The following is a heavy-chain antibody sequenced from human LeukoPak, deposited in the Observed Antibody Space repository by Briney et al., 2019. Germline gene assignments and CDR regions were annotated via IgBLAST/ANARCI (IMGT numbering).Heavy chain of an antibody. Sequence: QAGGSLRLSCAASGFTFSSYAMSWVRQAPGKGLEWVSAISGSGGSSYYADSVKGRFTISRDNSKNTLYLQMNSLRAEDTAVYYCARDRRPKKGGYMDVWGKGTTVTVS. V-gene: IGHV3-23*01. CDR1: GFTFSSYA. D-gene: IGHD3-16*01. CDR3: ARDRRPKKGGYMDV. J-gene: IGHJ6*03. CDR2: ISGSGGSS.